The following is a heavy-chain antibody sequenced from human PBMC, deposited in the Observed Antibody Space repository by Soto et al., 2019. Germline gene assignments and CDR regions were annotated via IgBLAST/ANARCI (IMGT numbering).Heavy chain of an antibody. V-gene: IGHV4-4*07. CDR1: GGSISSYY. CDR2: MHSSGST. CDR3: ASLPTVSSSAF. Sequence: QVQLQESGPGLVKPSETLSLTCTVSGGSISSYYWSWIRQPAGKGLEWIGRMHSSGSTNYNPSLNSRGTMSVDTSKNQFSLKMSSLTAADTAVYYCASLPTVSSSAFWGQGILVTVSS. J-gene: IGHJ4*02. D-gene: IGHD4-4*01.